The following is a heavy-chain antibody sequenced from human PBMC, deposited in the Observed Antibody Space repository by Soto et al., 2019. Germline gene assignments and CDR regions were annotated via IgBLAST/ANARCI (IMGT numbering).Heavy chain of an antibody. V-gene: IGHV3-23*01. CDR1: GVTFSSYA. CDR3: AKGLYSSSWYVDYGMDV. D-gene: IGHD6-13*01. CDR2: ISGSGGST. J-gene: IGHJ6*02. Sequence: EVQLLESGGGLVQPGGSLRLSCAASGVTFSSYAMSWVRQAPGKGLVWVSAISGSGGSTYYADSVKGRFTIPRDNSKNTLYLQMNSLRAEETAVYYCAKGLYSSSWYVDYGMDVWGQGTTVTVSS.